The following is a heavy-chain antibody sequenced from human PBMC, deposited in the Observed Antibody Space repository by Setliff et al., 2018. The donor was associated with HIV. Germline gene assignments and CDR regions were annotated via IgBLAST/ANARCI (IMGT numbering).Heavy chain of an antibody. V-gene: IGHV4-34*01. CDR3: ARDQRPHGVQPPYWYFDL. J-gene: IGHJ2*01. Sequence: SETLSLTCAVYGGSFSASYYNWIRQPPGKGLEWVGQISHSGSATYNSSLKSRVTMSVDTSKNQFSLTLTSLTAADTAIYYCARDQRPHGVQPPYWYFDLWGRGTPVTVSS. CDR1: GGSFSASY. CDR2: ISHSGSA. D-gene: IGHD2-2*01.